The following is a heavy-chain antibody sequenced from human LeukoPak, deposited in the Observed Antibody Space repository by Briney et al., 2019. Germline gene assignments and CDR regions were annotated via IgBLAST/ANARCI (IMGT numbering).Heavy chain of an antibody. CDR3: ARCLRDYGSGSYSYDY. J-gene: IGHJ4*02. CDR2: IYPSDSHT. CDR1: GYSFTSYW. Sequence: PGESLKISCKGSGYSFTSYWIAWVRPMPGKGLEWMGIIYPSDSHTRYSPSFQGQVTISADKSISTAYLQWSGLKASDTAMFYCARCLRDYGSGSYSYDYWGQGTLVTVSS. V-gene: IGHV5-51*01. D-gene: IGHD3-10*01.